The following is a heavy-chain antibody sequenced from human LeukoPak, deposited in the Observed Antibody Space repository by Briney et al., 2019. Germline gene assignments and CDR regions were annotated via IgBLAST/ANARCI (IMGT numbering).Heavy chain of an antibody. J-gene: IGHJ4*02. CDR1: GGSFSGYY. D-gene: IGHD1-14*01. V-gene: IGHV4-34*01. CDR3: ARVGRKATATPGG. Sequence: SETLSLTCAVYGGSFSGYYWSWIRQPPGKGLEWIGEINHSGSTNYNPSLKSRVTISVDTSKNQFSLKLSSVTAADTAVYYCARVGRKATATPGGWGQGTLVTVSS. CDR2: INHSGST.